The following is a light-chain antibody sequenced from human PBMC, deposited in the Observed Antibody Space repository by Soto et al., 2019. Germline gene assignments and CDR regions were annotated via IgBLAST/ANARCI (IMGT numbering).Light chain of an antibody. CDR3: QQTYTTAEIT. CDR2: GAS. J-gene: IGKJ5*01. V-gene: IGKV1-39*01. CDR1: QSISIY. Sequence: IQLTQSPSSLSASVGDRVTITCRASQSISIYLNWYQLKPGKAPNLVMCGASYLKSGDPTRFSGRGSGTDFTLTIRSLQPEDFAISDCQQTYTTAEITFGQGTRLDI.